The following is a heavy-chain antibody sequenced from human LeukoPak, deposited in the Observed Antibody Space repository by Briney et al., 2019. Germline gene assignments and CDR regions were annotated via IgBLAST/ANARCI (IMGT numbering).Heavy chain of an antibody. V-gene: IGHV3-64*01. CDR1: RFTFSTYV. J-gene: IGHJ6*03. CDR3: ARDKAGYMDV. D-gene: IGHD6-19*01. CDR2: ISSNGGST. Sequence: GGPLRLSSAASRFTFSTYVMYWVRQAPGKGLEYVSGISSNGGSTYYVNAVKGRFTISRDNSKNTLYLQMGSLRADDMAVYYCARDKAGYMDVWGKGTTVTVSS.